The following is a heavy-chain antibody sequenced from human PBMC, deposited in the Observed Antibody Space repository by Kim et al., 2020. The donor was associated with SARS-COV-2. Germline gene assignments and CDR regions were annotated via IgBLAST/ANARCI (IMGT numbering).Heavy chain of an antibody. Sequence: SETLSLTCAVYGGSFSGYYWSWIRQPPGKGLEWIGEINHSGSTNYNPSLKSRVTISVDTSKNQFSLKLSSVTAADTAVYYCARGPYSSLYGMDVWGQGTT. CDR3: ARGPYSSLYGMDV. V-gene: IGHV4-34*01. J-gene: IGHJ6*02. CDR1: GGSFSGYY. CDR2: INHSGST. D-gene: IGHD6-13*01.